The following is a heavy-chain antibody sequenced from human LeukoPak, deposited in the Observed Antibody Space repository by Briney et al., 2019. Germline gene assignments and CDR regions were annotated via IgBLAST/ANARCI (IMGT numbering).Heavy chain of an antibody. J-gene: IGHJ4*02. CDR2: ITSSSGYI. CDR3: ARGVSFRMVGTATDFDY. D-gene: IGHD2-21*02. CDR1: GFTFSSFT. Sequence: PGGSLRLSCAAPGFTFSSFTMNWVRQAPGRGLEWVSSITSSSGYIHYADSVKGRFTISRDNAKNSLYLQMNSLRAEDTAVYYCARGVSFRMVGTATDFDYWGQGTLVTVSS. V-gene: IGHV3-21*01.